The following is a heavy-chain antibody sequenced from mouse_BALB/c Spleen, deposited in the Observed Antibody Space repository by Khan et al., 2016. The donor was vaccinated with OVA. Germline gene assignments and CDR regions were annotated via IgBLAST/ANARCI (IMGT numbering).Heavy chain of an antibody. J-gene: IGHJ1*01. Sequence: QIQLVQSGPELKKPGETVKISCKASGYTFTNYGMNWVKQAPGKGLKWMGWINTHTGEPTYADDFKGRFAFSLETSASTAYLQINNLKNEDTATYFCASGGYWYFDVWGAGTTVTVSS. CDR3: ASGGYWYFDV. CDR1: GYTFTNYG. CDR2: INTHTGEP. V-gene: IGHV9-3-1*01. D-gene: IGHD1-1*02.